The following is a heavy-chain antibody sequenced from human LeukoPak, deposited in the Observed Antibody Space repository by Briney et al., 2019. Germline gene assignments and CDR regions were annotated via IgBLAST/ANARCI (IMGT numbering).Heavy chain of an antibody. CDR3: ARVVGQQQLAFYDFDY. V-gene: IGHV1-18*01. CDR1: GYTFTSYG. Sequence: ASVKVSCKASGYTFTSYGISWVRQAPGQGLEWMGWINAYNGNTNYAQKLQGRVTMTTDTSTSTAYMELRSLRSDDTAVYYCARVVGQQQLAFYDFDYWGQGTLITVSS. CDR2: INAYNGNT. J-gene: IGHJ4*02. D-gene: IGHD6-13*01.